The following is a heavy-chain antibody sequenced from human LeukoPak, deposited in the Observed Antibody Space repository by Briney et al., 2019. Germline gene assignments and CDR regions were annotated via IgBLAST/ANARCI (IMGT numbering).Heavy chain of an antibody. CDR1: GYTFTSYG. CDR3: ACQIEVGATHRGFYYYMDV. V-gene: IGHV1-18*01. CDR2: ISAYNGNT. D-gene: IGHD1-26*01. J-gene: IGHJ6*03. Sequence: GASVKVSCKASGYTFTSYGISWVRQAPGQGLEWMGWISAYNGNTNYAQKIQGRVTITADKSTSTAYMELSSLRSEDTAVYYCACQIEVGATHRGFYYYMDVWDKGTTVTVSS.